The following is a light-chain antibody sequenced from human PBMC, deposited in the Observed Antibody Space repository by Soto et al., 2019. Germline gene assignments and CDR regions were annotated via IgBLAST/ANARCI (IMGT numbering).Light chain of an antibody. V-gene: IGKV1-5*01. CDR3: QQYNSNLRT. CDR1: ESVTTW. CDR2: DAS. Sequence: DIQMTQSPSTLSASVGDRITITCRASESVTTWLAWYQQKPGKVPNLLISDASTLESGVPFRFRGSGSGTEFTLISSSLQPDDFATYYCQQYNSNLRTFGPGTKVDI. J-gene: IGKJ1*01.